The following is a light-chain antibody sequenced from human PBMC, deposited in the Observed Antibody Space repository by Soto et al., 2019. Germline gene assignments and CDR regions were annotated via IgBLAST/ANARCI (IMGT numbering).Light chain of an antibody. V-gene: IGKV3-20*01. CDR2: GAS. Sequence: IVLTQSPATLSVSPGDRAILSFRASQSVSSYLAWYQQKPGQAPRLLIYGASSRPTGIPDRFSGSGSGTDFTLTISILEPEDFAVYYCQQYGSSSTFGQGTRLEI. J-gene: IGKJ5*01. CDR3: QQYGSSST. CDR1: QSVSSY.